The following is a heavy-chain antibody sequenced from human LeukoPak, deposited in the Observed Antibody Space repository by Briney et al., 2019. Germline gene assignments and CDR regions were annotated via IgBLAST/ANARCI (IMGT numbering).Heavy chain of an antibody. V-gene: IGHV3-23*01. J-gene: IGHJ4*02. CDR2: ISGSGGST. D-gene: IGHD3-16*02. Sequence: GGSLRLSCAASGFTSSSYAMSWVRQAPGKGLERVSGISGSGGSTYYPDSVKGRFTISRDNSKNTLYLQMNSLRAEDTAVYYCVKVITFGGVISHFDYWGQGTLVTVSS. CDR1: GFTSSSYA. CDR3: VKVITFGGVISHFDY.